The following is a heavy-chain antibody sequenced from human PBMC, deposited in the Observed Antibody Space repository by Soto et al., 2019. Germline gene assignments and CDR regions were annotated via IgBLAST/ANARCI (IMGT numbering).Heavy chain of an antibody. CDR3: ARRPGAFDG. V-gene: IGHV4-4*02. Sequence: QVQLQESGPGLVKPSGTLSLTCAVSGGSISSNSWWAWVRQPPGKGLEWIGEIYQSGSANYNPSLKXRXTXXVDKSNNHFSLTLSSVTAADTAVYYCARRPGAFDGWGQGTLVTVSS. J-gene: IGHJ4*02. CDR1: GGSISSNSW. D-gene: IGHD2-2*01. CDR2: IYQSGSA.